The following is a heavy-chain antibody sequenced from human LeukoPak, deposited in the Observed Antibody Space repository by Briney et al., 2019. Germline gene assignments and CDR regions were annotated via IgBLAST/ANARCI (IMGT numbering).Heavy chain of an antibody. J-gene: IGHJ4*02. Sequence: GGSLRLSCAASGFTFSSYAMRGVRQAPGKGLEWVSAISGSGGSTYYADSVKGRFTISRDNSKNTLYIQMNSLRAEDTAVYYCASDFWSGYYTAVFDYWGQGTLVTVSS. D-gene: IGHD3-3*01. CDR3: ASDFWSGYYTAVFDY. V-gene: IGHV3-23*01. CDR1: GFTFSSYA. CDR2: ISGSGGST.